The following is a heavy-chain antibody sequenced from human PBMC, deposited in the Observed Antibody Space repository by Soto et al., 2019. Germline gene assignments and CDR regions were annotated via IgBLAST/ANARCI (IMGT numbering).Heavy chain of an antibody. V-gene: IGHV3-23*01. CDR3: AKESRRGWYGGYFDY. CDR1: GFTFSSYA. D-gene: IGHD6-19*01. Sequence: RALSLSCEASGFTFSSYAMSCVRQTTGKGLEWVSAISGSGGSTYYADSVKGRFTISRDNSKNTLYLQMNSLRAEDTAVYYCAKESRRGWYGGYFDYWGQAHLVTVSS. CDR2: ISGSGGST. J-gene: IGHJ4*02.